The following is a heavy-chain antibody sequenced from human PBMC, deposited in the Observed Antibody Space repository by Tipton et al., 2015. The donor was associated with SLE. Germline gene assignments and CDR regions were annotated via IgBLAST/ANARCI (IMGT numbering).Heavy chain of an antibody. CDR1: GGSISSGGYY. CDR3: ASHSTHYCSSTSCYFDY. J-gene: IGHJ4*02. V-gene: IGHV4-31*03. Sequence: TLSLTCTVSGGSISSGGYYWSWIRQHPGKGLEWIGYIYYSGSTYYNPSLKSRVTISVDTSENQFSLKLSSVTAADTAVYYCASHSTHYCSSTSCYFDYWGQGTLVTVSS. CDR2: IYYSGST. D-gene: IGHD2-2*01.